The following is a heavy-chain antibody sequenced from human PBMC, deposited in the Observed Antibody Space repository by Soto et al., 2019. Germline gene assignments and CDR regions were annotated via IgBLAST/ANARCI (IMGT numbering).Heavy chain of an antibody. V-gene: IGHV1-69*01. D-gene: IGHD6-13*01. CDR3: ARENHIASLSYYYGMDV. CDR1: GGTFSTYT. Sequence: QVQLVQSGAEVKKPGSSVKVSCKASGGTFSTYTISWVRQAPGQGLEWMGGIFSIFGTTNYAQKFQDRVTINADESTRTAYMELSSLRSEHSAVYYCARENHIASLSYYYGMDVWSQGTTVTVAS. J-gene: IGHJ6*02. CDR2: IFSIFGTT.